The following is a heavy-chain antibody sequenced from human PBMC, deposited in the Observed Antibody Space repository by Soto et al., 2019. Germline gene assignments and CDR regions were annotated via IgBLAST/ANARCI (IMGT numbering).Heavy chain of an antibody. D-gene: IGHD4-17*01. Sequence: GQGLEWMGWISAYNGNTNYAQKLQGRVTMTTDTSTSTAYMELRSLRSDDTAVYYCARATVTMLFGFDNWGQGILVTLYS. CDR2: ISAYNGNT. J-gene: IGHJ4*02. CDR3: ARATVTMLFGFDN. V-gene: IGHV1-18*01.